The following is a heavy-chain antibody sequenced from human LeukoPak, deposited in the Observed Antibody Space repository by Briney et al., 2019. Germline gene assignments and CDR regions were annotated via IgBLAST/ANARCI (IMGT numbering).Heavy chain of an antibody. CDR1: GYTFTGYY. V-gene: IGHV1-2*02. D-gene: IGHD4-17*01. CDR2: INPNSGGT. J-gene: IGHJ5*02. CDR3: ARHMTTANNWFDP. Sequence: ASVKVSCKASGYTFTGYYMHWVRQAPGQALEWIGWINPNSGGTNYEQKFQGRVIMTRDTSISTAYMELSRLRFDDTAVYYCARHMTTANNWFDPWGQGTLVTVSS.